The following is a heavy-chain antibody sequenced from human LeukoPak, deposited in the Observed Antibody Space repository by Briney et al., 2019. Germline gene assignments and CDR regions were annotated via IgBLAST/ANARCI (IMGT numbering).Heavy chain of an antibody. CDR1: GGSFSGYY. D-gene: IGHD3-10*02. Sequence: SETLSLTCAVYGGSFSGYYWSWIRQPPGKGLEWIGEINHSGSTNYNPSLKSRVTISVDTSKNQFSLKLSSVTAADTAVYYCARENPKLLLCYDYWGQGTLVTVSS. J-gene: IGHJ4*02. CDR3: ARENPKLLLCYDY. CDR2: INHSGST. V-gene: IGHV4-34*01.